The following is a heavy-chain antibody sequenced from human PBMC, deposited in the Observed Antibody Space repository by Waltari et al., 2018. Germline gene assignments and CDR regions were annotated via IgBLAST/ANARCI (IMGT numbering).Heavy chain of an antibody. V-gene: IGHV4-34*01. CDR3: ARRDSGSYDPYYFDY. J-gene: IGHJ4*02. CDR1: GGSFSGYY. D-gene: IGHD1-26*01. Sequence: QVQLQQWGAGLLKPSETLSLTCAVYGGSFSGYYWSWIRQPPGTGLEWIGEINHSGSTNYNPSLKSRFTISVDTSKNQCSLKLSSVTAADTAVYYCARRDSGSYDPYYFDYWGQGTLVTVSS. CDR2: INHSGST.